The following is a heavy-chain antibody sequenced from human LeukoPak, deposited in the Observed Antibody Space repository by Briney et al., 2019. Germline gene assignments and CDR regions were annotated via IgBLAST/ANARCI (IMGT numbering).Heavy chain of an antibody. CDR1: GYSFTTYW. J-gene: IGHJ4*02. V-gene: IGHV5-51*01. D-gene: IGHD6-19*01. Sequence: GESLKISCKTSGYSFTTYWIGWVRQMPGKGLDWMGIIYPRDSDTRYSPSFQGQVTISADKSISTAYLQWSSLQASDTAMYYCARLAVANAIDYWGQGTLVTVSS. CDR2: IYPRDSDT. CDR3: ARLAVANAIDY.